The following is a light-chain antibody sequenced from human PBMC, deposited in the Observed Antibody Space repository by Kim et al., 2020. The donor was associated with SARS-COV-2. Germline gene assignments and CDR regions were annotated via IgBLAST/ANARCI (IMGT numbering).Light chain of an antibody. J-gene: IGLJ3*02. CDR1: SSDVDDYNY. CDR3: SSYTSSSGLMV. V-gene: IGLV2-14*03. Sequence: QSITISCTVTSSDVDDYNYVSWYQQHPGKAPKLMIYYVTKRPSGVSYRFSGSKSGNTASLTISGLQAEDEADYYCSSYTSSSGLMVFGGGTQLTVL. CDR2: YVT.